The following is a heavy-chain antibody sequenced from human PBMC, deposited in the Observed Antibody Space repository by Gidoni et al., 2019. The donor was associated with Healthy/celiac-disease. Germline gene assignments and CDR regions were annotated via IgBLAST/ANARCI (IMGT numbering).Heavy chain of an antibody. CDR3: ARYRASIYGHGTPNDY. D-gene: IGHD3-3*02. CDR2: MNPNSGNT. Sequence: QVQLVQSGAEVKKPGASVKVSCKASGYTFTSYDINWVRQATGQGLEWMGWMNPNSGNTGYAQKFQGRVTMTRNTSISTAYMELSSLRSEDTAVYYCARYRASIYGHGTPNDYWGQGTLVTVSS. J-gene: IGHJ4*02. V-gene: IGHV1-8*01. CDR1: GYTFTSYD.